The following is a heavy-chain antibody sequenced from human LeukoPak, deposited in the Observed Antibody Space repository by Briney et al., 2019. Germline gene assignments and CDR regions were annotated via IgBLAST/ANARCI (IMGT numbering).Heavy chain of an antibody. CDR2: TYYRSKWYN. Sequence: QTLSLTCAISGDSVSSNTAAWNWIRQSPSRGLEWLGRTYYRSKWYNNYAVSVKSRISINPDTSKNKFSLQLKSVTPEDTAVYYCAREQTGDQNFDYWGQGTLVTVSS. CDR1: GDSVSSNTAA. CDR3: AREQTGDQNFDY. V-gene: IGHV6-1*01. J-gene: IGHJ4*02. D-gene: IGHD7-27*01.